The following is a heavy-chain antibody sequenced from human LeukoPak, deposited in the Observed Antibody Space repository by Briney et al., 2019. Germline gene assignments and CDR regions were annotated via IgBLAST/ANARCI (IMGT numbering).Heavy chain of an antibody. D-gene: IGHD3-16*01. Sequence: SETLSLTCTVSGGSISNYYWSWIRQPPGKGLEWIGYISSSGSTNYNPSLKSRVTISVDTSKNQFSLKLNSVTAADTAVYYCVRDREEITALFYYYYMDVWGKGSTVTVS. CDR1: GGSISNYY. CDR3: VRDREEITALFYYYYMDV. CDR2: ISSSGST. J-gene: IGHJ6*03. V-gene: IGHV4-59*01.